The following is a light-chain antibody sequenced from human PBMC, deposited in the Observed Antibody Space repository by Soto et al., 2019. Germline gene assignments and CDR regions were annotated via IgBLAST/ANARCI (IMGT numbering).Light chain of an antibody. CDR3: QQYGSSPS. CDR2: GAS. Sequence: VITRSASTVSVSPGERVALSCRASQSVSSSYLAWYQQKPGQAPRLLIYGASSRATGIPDRFGGSGSGTDFTHIISRLEPEDFAVYYCQQYGSSPSFGGGTKVDIK. J-gene: IGKJ4*01. CDR1: QSVSSSY. V-gene: IGKV3-20*01.